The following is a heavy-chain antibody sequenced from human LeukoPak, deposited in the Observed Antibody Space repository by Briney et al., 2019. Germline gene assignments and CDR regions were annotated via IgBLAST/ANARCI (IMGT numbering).Heavy chain of an antibody. CDR2: ISSSGNTI. CDR3: ARDGTGSNSGWYIH. Sequence: GGSLRLSCAASGFTFSSYEMNWVRQAPGKGLEWVSYISSSGNTIYYTDSVKGRFTISRDNAKNSLYLQMNSLRAEDTAVYYCARDGTGSNSGWYIHWGQGTLVTVSS. D-gene: IGHD6-19*01. J-gene: IGHJ4*02. V-gene: IGHV3-48*03. CDR1: GFTFSSYE.